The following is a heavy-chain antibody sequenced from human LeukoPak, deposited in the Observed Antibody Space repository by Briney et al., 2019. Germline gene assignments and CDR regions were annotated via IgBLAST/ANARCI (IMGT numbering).Heavy chain of an antibody. CDR3: ARDTVSAFDY. J-gene: IGHJ4*02. CDR2: IRGDESKT. V-gene: IGHV3-74*01. CDR1: GFSFTKAW. D-gene: IGHD2-8*02. Sequence: GGSLRLSCAASGFSFTKAWMNWVRQAPGKGLVWVSGIRGDESKTTYADSVKGRFTISRDNAKNTLYLQMNSLRAEDTAVYYCARDTVSAFDYWGQGALVTVSS.